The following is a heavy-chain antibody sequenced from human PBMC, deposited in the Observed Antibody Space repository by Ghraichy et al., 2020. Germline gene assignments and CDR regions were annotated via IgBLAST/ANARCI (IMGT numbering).Heavy chain of an antibody. CDR3: ARHVGGEGFDY. D-gene: IGHD3-10*01. CDR1: GGSITSSRYY. J-gene: IGHJ4*02. CDR2: IFYSGTT. V-gene: IGHV4-39*01. Sequence: SQTLSLTCTISGGSITSSRYYWGWIRQPPGKGLEWIGSIFYSGTTYYNPSLKRRLTISVDTSRDQFSLTLTSVTAAETAVYYCARHVGGEGFDYWGQGTLVTVSS.